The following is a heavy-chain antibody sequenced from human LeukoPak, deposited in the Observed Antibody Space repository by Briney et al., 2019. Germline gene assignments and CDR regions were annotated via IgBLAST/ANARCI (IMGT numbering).Heavy chain of an antibody. V-gene: IGHV4-4*07. Sequence: SETLSLTCTLSGGSIRSYYWSWIRQPAGKGLEWIGRIYTSGSTNYNPSLKSRVTMSVDTSKNPFSLRLNSVTAADTAVYYCARYRNEALFAFDIWGQGTMVTVSS. D-gene: IGHD1-14*01. J-gene: IGHJ3*02. CDR3: ARYRNEALFAFDI. CDR2: IYTSGST. CDR1: GGSIRSYY.